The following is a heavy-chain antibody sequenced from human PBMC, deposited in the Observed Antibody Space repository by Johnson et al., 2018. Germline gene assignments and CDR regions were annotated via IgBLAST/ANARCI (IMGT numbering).Heavy chain of an antibody. CDR2: ISKRGGNI. CDR1: GFTFSDYY. CDR3: AKRGSGTYYYYMDV. V-gene: IGHV3-11*01. Sequence: VQLVESGGGLVKPGGSLRLSCAASGFTFSDYYMSWIRQAPGKGLEWVSYISKRGGNIYYADSVKGRFTISRDNAKNSLFLQMNSLRAEDTAVYYCAKRGSGTYYYYMDVWGKGTTVTVSS. J-gene: IGHJ6*03. D-gene: IGHD1-7*01.